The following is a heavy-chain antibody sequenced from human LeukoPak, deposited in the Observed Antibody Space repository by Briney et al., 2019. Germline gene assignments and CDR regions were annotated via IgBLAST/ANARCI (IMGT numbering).Heavy chain of an antibody. Sequence: GGSLRLSCAASGFTFSSYAMSWVRQAPGKGLEWVSVISGSGGTTYYADSVKGRFTISRDNSKNTLDLQMNSLRVEGMAVYYCAKKFGSSNWYVGFDYWGQGTLVTVSS. V-gene: IGHV3-23*01. J-gene: IGHJ4*02. CDR3: AKKFGSSNWYVGFDY. CDR1: GFTFSSYA. CDR2: ISGSGGTT. D-gene: IGHD6-19*01.